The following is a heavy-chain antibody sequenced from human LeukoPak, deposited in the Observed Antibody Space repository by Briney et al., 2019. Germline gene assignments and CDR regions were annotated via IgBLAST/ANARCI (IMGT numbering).Heavy chain of an antibody. D-gene: IGHD2-2*01. Sequence: SETLSLTCTVSGGSISSGGYYWSWIRQPPGKGLEWIGYIYHSGSTYYNPSLKSRVTISVDRSKNQFSLKLSSVTAADTAVYYCARAPIVVVPAPGAFDIWGQGTMVTVSS. J-gene: IGHJ3*02. CDR1: GGSISSGGYY. V-gene: IGHV4-30-2*01. CDR3: ARAPIVVVPAPGAFDI. CDR2: IYHSGST.